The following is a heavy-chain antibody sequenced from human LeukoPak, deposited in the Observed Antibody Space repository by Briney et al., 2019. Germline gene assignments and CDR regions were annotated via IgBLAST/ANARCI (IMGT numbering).Heavy chain of an antibody. Sequence: ASVTVSCKASGYTFTSYGISWVRQAPGQGLEWMGWISAYNGNTNYAQKLTGRVTMTTATSTSTAYMALRSLRSEDTAVYYCAREVLRWEIDYWGQGTLVTVSS. CDR2: ISAYNGNT. V-gene: IGHV1-18*01. D-gene: IGHD1-26*01. J-gene: IGHJ4*02. CDR1: GYTFTSYG. CDR3: AREVLRWEIDY.